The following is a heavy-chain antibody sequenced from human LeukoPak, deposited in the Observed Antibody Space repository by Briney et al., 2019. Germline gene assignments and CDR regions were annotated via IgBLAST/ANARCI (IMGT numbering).Heavy chain of an antibody. J-gene: IGHJ6*03. Sequence: SETLSLTCTVSGGSISSYCWSWIRQPPGKGLEWIGYIYYSGSTNYNPSLKSRLTISVDTSKNQFSLKLSSVTAADTAVYYRARLDNWNYSYYYYMDVWGKGTTVTVS. CDR1: GGSISSYC. V-gene: IGHV4-59*08. CDR3: ARLDNWNYSYYYYMDV. CDR2: IYYSGST. D-gene: IGHD1-20*01.